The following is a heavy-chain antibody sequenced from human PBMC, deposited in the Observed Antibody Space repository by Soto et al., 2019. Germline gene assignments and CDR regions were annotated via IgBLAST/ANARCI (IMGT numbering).Heavy chain of an antibody. J-gene: IGHJ4*02. V-gene: IGHV3-23*01. Sequence: EVQLLESGGGLVQPGGSLRLSCAASGFTFSNYAMTWVRQAPGKGLEWVSSISGSGGSTYYADSVKGRFTISRDNSKNTLYLQMNSLRAEDTAVYYCAKGKGGIAAAGFDYWGQGTLVTVSS. CDR3: AKGKGGIAAAGFDY. CDR1: GFTFSNYA. D-gene: IGHD6-13*01. CDR2: ISGSGGST.